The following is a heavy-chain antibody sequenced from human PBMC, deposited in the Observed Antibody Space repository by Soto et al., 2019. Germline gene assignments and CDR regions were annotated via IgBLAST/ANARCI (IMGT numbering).Heavy chain of an antibody. CDR1: GFTVSTHY. D-gene: IGHD6-19*01. J-gene: IGHJ6*02. Sequence: VQLLESGGGLVQPGGSLRLSCAASGFTVSTHYMSWVRQAPGKGLERVSVIYSGGITYYADSVRGRFTISRDISKNTLHLQIHRLRVDDTAVYSRVSAAVAVAAAYPYSGLDVWGHGTTVIVSS. V-gene: IGHV3-66*01. CDR2: IYSGGIT. CDR3: VSAAVAVAAAYPYSGLDV.